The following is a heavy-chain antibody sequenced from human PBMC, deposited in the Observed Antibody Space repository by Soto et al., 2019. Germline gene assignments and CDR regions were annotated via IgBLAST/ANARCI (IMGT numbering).Heavy chain of an antibody. CDR3: AHSPDLRGFDI. Sequence: QITLKESGPTLVKLTQTLTLTCIFSGFSLSTRALGVGWIRQPPGKALEWLAPIDWNDVKLYSPSLKNRLTLTKDTSKNHVVLTMTNMDPVDTATYYCAHSPDLRGFDICGQATMITFPS. CDR2: IDWNDVK. D-gene: IGHD3-16*01. V-gene: IGHV2-5*01. CDR1: GFSLSTRALG. J-gene: IGHJ3*02.